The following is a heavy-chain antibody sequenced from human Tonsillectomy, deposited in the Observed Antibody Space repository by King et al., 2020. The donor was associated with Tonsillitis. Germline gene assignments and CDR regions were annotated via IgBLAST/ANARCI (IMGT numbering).Heavy chain of an antibody. CDR1: GVSISSNSYH. V-gene: IGHV4-39*01. J-gene: IGHJ4*02. Sequence: QLQESGPGLVKPSETLSLTCTVSGVSISSNSYHWGWIRQPPGRGLEWIGSVYYSERIYHNPSLKSRVTISVDTSKNHFSLKLSSVTAADTAVYYCAGQDYGDYFDYWGQGTLVTVSS. CDR2: VYYSERI. CDR3: AGQDYGDYFDY. D-gene: IGHD4-17*01.